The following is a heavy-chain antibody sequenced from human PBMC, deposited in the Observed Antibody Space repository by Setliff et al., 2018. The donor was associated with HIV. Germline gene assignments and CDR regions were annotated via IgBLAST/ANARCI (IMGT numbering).Heavy chain of an antibody. J-gene: IGHJ4*02. CDR2: IIPILGTG. D-gene: IGHD4-17*01. CDR3: ARDPTTVMDYFDY. Sequence: SVKVSCKASGGTFSNYAISWVRQAPGQGLEWMGGIIPILGTGMYAQKFQGRVTITADESTTTAYMELSSLRSEDTAVYYCARDPTTVMDYFDYWGQGTLVTVSS. V-gene: IGHV1-69*13. CDR1: GGTFSNYA.